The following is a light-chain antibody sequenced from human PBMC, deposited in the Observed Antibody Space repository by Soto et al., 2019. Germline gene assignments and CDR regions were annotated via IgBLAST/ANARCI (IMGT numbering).Light chain of an antibody. V-gene: IGKV3-15*01. J-gene: IGKJ4*01. Sequence: EVVMTQSQATLSVSPGEGVTLSGRASQGIGYTLAWYQHKPGQTPRLLIYDTSTRATGVPAKFSGSRSGPEFTLTIYILQSEDFSIYYFQTYNNWPLTIGGGTQVQSK. CDR3: QTYNNWPLT. CDR1: QGIGYT. CDR2: DTS.